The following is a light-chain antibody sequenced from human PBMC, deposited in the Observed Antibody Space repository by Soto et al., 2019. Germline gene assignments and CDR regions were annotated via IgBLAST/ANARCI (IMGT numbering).Light chain of an antibody. Sequence: DIQMTQSPSSLSASVGDRVTITCLASQSISSYLNWYQQKPGKAPKLLIYKASSLESGVPSRFSGSGSGTEFTLTISSLQPDDFATYYCQQYNSYPKTFCQGTKVDI. CDR2: KAS. CDR3: QQYNSYPKT. J-gene: IGKJ1*01. CDR1: QSISSY. V-gene: IGKV1-5*03.